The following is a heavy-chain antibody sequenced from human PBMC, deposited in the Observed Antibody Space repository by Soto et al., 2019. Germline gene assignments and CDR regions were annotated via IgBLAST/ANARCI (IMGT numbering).Heavy chain of an antibody. D-gene: IGHD3-3*01. J-gene: IGHJ3*02. CDR3: ARLFDSWNGYYFKAFDI. V-gene: IGHV4-34*01. CDR1: GGSFRGYY. CDR2: INHSGRT. Sequence: SETLCLACAVYGGSFRGYYWSWIRQPPWNGLEWIGEINHSGRTNYNPSLKSRVTISVDTSKNQYSLKLGSVTAADTAVYYCARLFDSWNGYYFKAFDIWGQRTMVTGSS.